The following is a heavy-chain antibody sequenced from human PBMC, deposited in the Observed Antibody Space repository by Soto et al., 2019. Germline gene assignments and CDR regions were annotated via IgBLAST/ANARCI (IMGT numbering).Heavy chain of an antibody. CDR1: GGTFSSYA. J-gene: IGHJ4*02. V-gene: IGHV1-69*13. CDR2: IIPIFGTA. D-gene: IGHD3-22*01. Sequence: GASVKVSCKASGGTFSSYAISWVRQAPGQGLEWMGGIIPIFGTANYAQKFQGRVTITADESISTAYMELSRLRSDDTAVYYCARAVLSYDSSGYYYRYFDYWGQGTLVTVSS. CDR3: ARAVLSYDSSGYYYRYFDY.